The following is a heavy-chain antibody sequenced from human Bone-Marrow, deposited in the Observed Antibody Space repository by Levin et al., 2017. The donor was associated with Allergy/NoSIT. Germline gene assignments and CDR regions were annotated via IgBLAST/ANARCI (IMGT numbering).Heavy chain of an antibody. CDR1: GFAFSDYW. CDR3: ARALLVGATSRGDY. D-gene: IGHD1-26*01. Sequence: AASVKVSCAASGFAFSDYWMHWVRQAPGKGLVWVSRINTDGTTTNYADSVKGRFTISRDNAKNTLYLQMNSLRAEDTAVYYCARALLVGATSRGDYWGQGTLVTVSS. CDR2: INTDGTTT. J-gene: IGHJ4*02. V-gene: IGHV3-74*01.